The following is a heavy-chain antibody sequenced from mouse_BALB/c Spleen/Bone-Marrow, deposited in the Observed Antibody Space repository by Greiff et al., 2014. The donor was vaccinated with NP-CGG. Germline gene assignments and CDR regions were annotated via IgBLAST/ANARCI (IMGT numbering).Heavy chain of an antibody. J-gene: IGHJ3*01. V-gene: IGHV1-7*01. CDR1: GHTFTTYW. D-gene: IGHD4-1*01. Sequence: VQLQESGPELAKPGASVQMSCKASGHTFTTYWIHWVKQRPGQGLEWIGYIDPRTGYTEYNQKFKDKATLTADKSSNTAYMQLRSLTSEDSAVYYCARYWDTYWGQGTQVTVSA. CDR3: ARYWDTY. CDR2: IDPRTGYT.